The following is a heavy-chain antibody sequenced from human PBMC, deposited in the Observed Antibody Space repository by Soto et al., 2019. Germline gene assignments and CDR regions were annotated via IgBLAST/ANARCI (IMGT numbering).Heavy chain of an antibody. CDR2: ISSRSSYI. D-gene: IGHD2-15*01. Sequence: GGSLRGSGPASGSTFSTYSMNWVRQGPGKGLEWVSAISSRSSYIYYAGSVKGRFTISRDDAKNSLYLQVNSLRAEDTAVYYCARDLLLSSGGTWYSGGIDYWGQGTLVTVSS. CDR3: ARDLLLSSGGTWYSGGIDY. J-gene: IGHJ4*02. CDR1: GSTFSTYS. V-gene: IGHV3-21*01.